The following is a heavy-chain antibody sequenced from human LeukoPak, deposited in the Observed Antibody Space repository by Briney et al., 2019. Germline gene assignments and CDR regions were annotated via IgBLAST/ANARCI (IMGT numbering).Heavy chain of an antibody. V-gene: IGHV3-21*01. CDR1: GFTFSSYS. D-gene: IGHD1-26*01. Sequence: GGSLRLSCAASGFTFSSYSMNWVRQAPGKGLECVSSISSSTSYTYYADSVEGRFTISRDNSNNTLYLQMNSLRADDTAIYYCARRRIVGSIDDAFDIWGQGTMVTLSS. CDR2: ISSSTSYT. CDR3: ARRRIVGSIDDAFDI. J-gene: IGHJ3*02.